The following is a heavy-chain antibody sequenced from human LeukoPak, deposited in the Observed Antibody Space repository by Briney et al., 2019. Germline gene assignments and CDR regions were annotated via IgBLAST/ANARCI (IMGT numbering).Heavy chain of an antibody. CDR3: ARARRKFDY. V-gene: IGHV4-34*01. CDR2: INHSGST. J-gene: IGHJ4*02. D-gene: IGHD5-24*01. Sequence: PSETLSLTCAVYGGSFSGYYWSWIRQPPGKGLEWIGEINHSGSTNYNPSLKSRVTISVGTSKNQFSLKLSSVTAADTAVYYCARARRKFDYWGQGTLVTVSS. CDR1: GGSFSGYY.